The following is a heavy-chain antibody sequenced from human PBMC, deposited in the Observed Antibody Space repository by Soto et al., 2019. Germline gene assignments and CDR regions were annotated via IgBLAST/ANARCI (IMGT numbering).Heavy chain of an antibody. J-gene: IGHJ6*02. CDR1: GGTFSSYA. CDR2: IIPIFGTA. Sequence: AASVKVSCKASGGTFSSYAISWVRQAPGQGLEWMGGIIPIFGTANYAQKFQGRVTITADESTSTAYMELSSLRSEDTTVYYCASLVVPAAIGHYYHGMDVWGQGPTVTVSS. V-gene: IGHV1-69*13. D-gene: IGHD2-2*02. CDR3: ASLVVPAAIGHYYHGMDV.